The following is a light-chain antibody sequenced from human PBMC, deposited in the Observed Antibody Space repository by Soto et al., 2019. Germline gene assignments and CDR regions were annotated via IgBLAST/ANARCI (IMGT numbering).Light chain of an antibody. CDR1: QSISSS. CDR2: AAY. J-gene: IGKJ1*01. Sequence: DIQMTQSPSSLSASVGDRVTITCRASQSISSSLNWYQQKPGKAPKLLIYAAYSLQSGVPSRFSGSGSGTDFTLTISSLQPEDFATYYCQQSYSTLWTFGQGTKVEIK. V-gene: IGKV1-39*01. CDR3: QQSYSTLWT.